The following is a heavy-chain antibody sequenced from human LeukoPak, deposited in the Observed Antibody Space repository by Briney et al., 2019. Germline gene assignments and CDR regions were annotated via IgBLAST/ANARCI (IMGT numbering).Heavy chain of an antibody. Sequence: PSETLSLTCAVYGGSFSGYYWSWIRQPPGKGLGWIGEINHSGSTNYNPSLKSRVTISVDTSKNQFSLKLSSVTAADTAVYYCARGRGDGYLYYWGQGTLVTVSS. CDR3: ARGRGDGYLYY. J-gene: IGHJ4*02. CDR2: INHSGST. D-gene: IGHD3-16*01. CDR1: GGSFSGYY. V-gene: IGHV4-34*01.